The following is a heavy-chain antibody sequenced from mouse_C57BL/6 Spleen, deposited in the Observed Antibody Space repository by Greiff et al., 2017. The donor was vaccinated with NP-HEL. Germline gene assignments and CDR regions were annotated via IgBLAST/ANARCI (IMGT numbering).Heavy chain of an antibody. D-gene: IGHD2-1*01. CDR3: AGRGNYWFAY. Sequence: QVQLQQPGAELVRPGTSVKLSCKASGYTFTSYWMHWVKQRPGQGLEWIGVIDPSDSYTNYNQKFKGKATLTVDTSSSTAYMQLSSLTSEDSAVYYCAGRGNYWFAYWGQGTLVTVSA. CDR2: IDPSDSYT. J-gene: IGHJ3*01. V-gene: IGHV1-59*01. CDR1: GYTFTSYW.